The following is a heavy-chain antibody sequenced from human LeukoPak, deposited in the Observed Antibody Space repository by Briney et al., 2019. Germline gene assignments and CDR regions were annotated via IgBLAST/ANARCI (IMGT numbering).Heavy chain of an antibody. V-gene: IGHV1-69*01. Sequence: PVKVSCKASGGTFSSYAISWVRQAPGQGLEWMGGIIPIFGTANYAQKFQGRVTITADESTSTAYMELSSLRSEDTAVYYCARESGSKYQLLYVHYYYYMDVWGKGTTVTVSS. D-gene: IGHD2-2*02. CDR3: ARESGSKYQLLYVHYYYYMDV. CDR1: GGTFSSYA. CDR2: IIPIFGTA. J-gene: IGHJ6*03.